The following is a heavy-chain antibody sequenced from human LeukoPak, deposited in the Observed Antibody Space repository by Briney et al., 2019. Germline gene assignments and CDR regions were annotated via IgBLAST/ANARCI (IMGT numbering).Heavy chain of an antibody. V-gene: IGHV1-18*01. Sequence: GASVKVSCKASGYTFTSYGISWVRQAPGQGLEWMGWISAYNGNTNYAQKLQGRVTMTTDTSTSTAYMELRSLRSDDTAVYYCARDRARDIQPMAKGVDYWGQGTLVTASS. CDR3: ARDRARDIQPMAKGVDY. D-gene: IGHD5-12*01. J-gene: IGHJ4*02. CDR2: ISAYNGNT. CDR1: GYTFTSYG.